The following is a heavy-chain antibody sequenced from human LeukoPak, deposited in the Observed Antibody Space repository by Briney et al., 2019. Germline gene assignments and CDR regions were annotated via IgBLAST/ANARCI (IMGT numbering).Heavy chain of an antibody. CDR3: ARQVDDFWSGVTGMDV. J-gene: IGHJ6*02. V-gene: IGHV4-34*01. D-gene: IGHD3-3*01. CDR1: GGSFSGYY. Sequence: SETLSLTCAVYGGSFSGYYWSWIRQPPGKGLEWIGEINHSGSTNYNPSLKSRVTISVDTSKNQFSLKLSSVTAADTAVYYCARQVDDFWSGVTGMDVWGQGTTVTVSS. CDR2: INHSGST.